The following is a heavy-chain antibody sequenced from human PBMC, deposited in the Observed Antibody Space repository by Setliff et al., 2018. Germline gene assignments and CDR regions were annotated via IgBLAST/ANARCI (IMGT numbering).Heavy chain of an antibody. CDR1: GGTFSNYC. J-gene: IGHJ4*02. CDR2: IMPKFGTP. Sequence: GASVKVSCKASGGTFSNYCISWVRQAPGQGLEWMGGIMPKFGTPNRSQKLQGRVTMTTDTSTSTAYMELRSLRSDDTAVYYCAREGYCTNGVCNYFDYWGQGTLVTVSS. V-gene: IGHV1-69*05. CDR3: AREGYCTNGVCNYFDY. D-gene: IGHD2-8*01.